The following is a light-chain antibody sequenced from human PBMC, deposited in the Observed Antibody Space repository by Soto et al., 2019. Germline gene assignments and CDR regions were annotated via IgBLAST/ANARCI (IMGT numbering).Light chain of an antibody. V-gene: IGLV2-8*01. Sequence: QSALTQPPSASGSPGQSVTISCTGTSGDVGGYNYVSWYQQHPGKAPKAMIYDVSKRPSGVPDRFSGSKAGNTASLTVSGLKADDEADYYCASYGGSNNLMFGGGTKLTVL. CDR1: SGDVGGYNY. J-gene: IGLJ3*02. CDR2: DVS. CDR3: ASYGGSNNLM.